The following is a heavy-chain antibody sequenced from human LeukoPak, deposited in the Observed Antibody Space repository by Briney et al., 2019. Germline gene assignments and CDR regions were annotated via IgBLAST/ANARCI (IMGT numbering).Heavy chain of an antibody. CDR1: GYTFTSYY. CDR3: ARDGGAGYQLLYGFDWIEFDY. V-gene: IGHV1-46*01. D-gene: IGHD2-2*02. CDR2: INPSGGST. J-gene: IGHJ4*02. Sequence: ASVKVSCKASGYTFTSYYMHWVRQAPGQGLEWMGIINPSGGSTSYAQKFQGRVTMTRDTSTSTAYMELRSLGSDDTAVYYCARDGGAGYQLLYGFDWIEFDYWGQGTLVTVSS.